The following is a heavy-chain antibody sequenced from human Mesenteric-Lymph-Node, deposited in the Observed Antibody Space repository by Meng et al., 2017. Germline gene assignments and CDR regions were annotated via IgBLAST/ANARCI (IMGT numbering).Heavy chain of an antibody. Sequence: GGSLRLSCAASGFTFDDYGMSWVRQAPGKGLEWVSGINWNGGSTGYADSVKGRFTISRDNAKNSLYLQMNSLRAEDTALYYCARVRGGPYYYDSSGYCDYWGQGTVVTVSS. CDR3: ARVRGGPYYYDSSGYCDY. CDR1: GFTFDDYG. V-gene: IGHV3-20*04. D-gene: IGHD3-22*01. CDR2: INWNGGST. J-gene: IGHJ4*02.